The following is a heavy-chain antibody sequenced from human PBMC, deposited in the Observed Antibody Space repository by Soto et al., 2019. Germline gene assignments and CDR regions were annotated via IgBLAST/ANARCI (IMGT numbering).Heavy chain of an antibody. J-gene: IGHJ3*02. CDR1: GVSITSDY. D-gene: IGHD5-12*01. Sequence: PSETLSLTGTVAGVSITSDYWTWIRQSPGKGLEWIAYTSHTGTTDYNPSLKSRVTISLDTSKNQFSLKLSSVTAADTAVYYCARGPPWTDAFDIWGQGTKVT. CDR2: TSHTGTT. CDR3: ARGPPWTDAFDI. V-gene: IGHV4-59*01.